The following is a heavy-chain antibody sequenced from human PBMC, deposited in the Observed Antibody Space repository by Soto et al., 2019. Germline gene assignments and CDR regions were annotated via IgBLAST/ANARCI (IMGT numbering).Heavy chain of an antibody. D-gene: IGHD6-6*01. CDR1: GGSISSSSYY. V-gene: IGHV4-39*01. CDR3: ASTPIAARPDWWPFDI. J-gene: IGHJ3*02. Sequence: QLQLQESGPGLVKPSETLSLTCTVSGGSISSSSYYWGWIRQPPGKGLEWIGSIYYSGSTYYNPSLKSRVTRSVDTSKNQFSLKLSSVTAADTAVYYCASTPIAARPDWWPFDIWGQGTMVTVSS. CDR2: IYYSGST.